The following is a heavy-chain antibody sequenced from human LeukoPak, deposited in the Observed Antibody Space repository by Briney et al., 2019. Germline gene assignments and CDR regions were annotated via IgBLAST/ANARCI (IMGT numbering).Heavy chain of an antibody. V-gene: IGHV4-59*01. J-gene: IGHJ6*03. D-gene: IGHD2-15*01. Sequence: SETLSLTCTVSGGSISRYYWSWIRQPPGKGLEWIGYIYYSGSTTYNPSLKSRVTISVDTSKNQFSLKLSSVTAADTAVYYCARDKRGEYCSGGSCYKDYYYYYMDVWGKGTTVTVSS. CDR2: IYYSGST. CDR1: GGSISRYY. CDR3: ARDKRGEYCSGGSCYKDYYYYYMDV.